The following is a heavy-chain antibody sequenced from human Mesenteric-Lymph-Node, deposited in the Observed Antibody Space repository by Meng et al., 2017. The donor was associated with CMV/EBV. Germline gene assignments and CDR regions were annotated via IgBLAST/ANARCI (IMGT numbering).Heavy chain of an antibody. V-gene: IGHV4-61*08. CDR3: ARETRYYYGMDV. Sequence: SETLSLTCSVSGHSISSGDYYWAWIRQPPGKGLEWIGYIYYSGSTNYNPSLKSRVTISVDTSKKQFSLKLSSVTAADTAVYYCARETRYYYGMDVWGQGTTVTVSS. CDR1: GHSISSGDYY. CDR2: IYYSGST. J-gene: IGHJ6*02.